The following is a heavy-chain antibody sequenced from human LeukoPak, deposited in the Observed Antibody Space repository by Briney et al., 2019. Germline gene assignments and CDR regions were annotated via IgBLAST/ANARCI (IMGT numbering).Heavy chain of an antibody. CDR1: GFTFSSYE. D-gene: IGHD4-17*01. CDR3: ARGITVTTYACDY. V-gene: IGHV3-48*03. Sequence: PGGSLRLSCAASGFTFSSYEMNWVRQAPGKGLEWVSYISSSGSTIYYSESVKGRLAISRDNAKNSLYLQMNSLRAEDTAIYYCARGITVTTYACDYWGQGTLVTVSS. J-gene: IGHJ4*02. CDR2: ISSSGSTI.